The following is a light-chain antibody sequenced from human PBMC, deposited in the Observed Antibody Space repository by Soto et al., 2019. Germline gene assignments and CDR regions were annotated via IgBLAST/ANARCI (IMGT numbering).Light chain of an antibody. CDR1: SSNIGSNT. CDR2: SNN. V-gene: IGLV1-44*01. CDR3: AAWDDSLNGWV. J-gene: IGLJ3*02. Sequence: QLVLTQPPSASGTPGQRVTISCSGSSSNIGSNTVNWYQQLPGTAPKLLIYSNNQRPSGVPDRFSGYKSGTSASLASSGLQSEDEVDYYCAAWDDSLNGWVFGGGTKLTVL.